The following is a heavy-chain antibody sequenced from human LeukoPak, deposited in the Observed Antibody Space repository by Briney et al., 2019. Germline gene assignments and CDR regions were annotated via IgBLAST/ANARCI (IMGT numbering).Heavy chain of an antibody. V-gene: IGHV3-23*01. CDR1: GFSFSSYA. Sequence: GGSLRLSCAASGFSFSSYAMSWVRQAPAQGLEWVSALTGTGRTTYYADSVKGRFTISRDNSKNTLYLQMSSLRVEDTAVYYCARGRGYLMTDPEYWGQGTLVTVSS. D-gene: IGHD2-21*02. J-gene: IGHJ4*02. CDR3: ARGRGYLMTDPEY. CDR2: LTGTGRTT.